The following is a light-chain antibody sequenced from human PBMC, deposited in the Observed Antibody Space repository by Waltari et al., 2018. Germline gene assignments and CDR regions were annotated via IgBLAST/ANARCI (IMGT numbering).Light chain of an antibody. J-gene: IGKJ3*01. CDR3: QKYSGTPMT. CDR1: QSVLFSSNNKHS. CDR2: SAS. Sequence: IVMTQSPDSLAVSLGERATINCKSSQSVLFSSNNKHSLAWYQQKPGQHPKLFIYSASTRKSGGPDRFSGSGAGTDFTLTISRLQAEDVAVYYCQKYSGTPMTFGPGTKVDIK. V-gene: IGKV4-1*01.